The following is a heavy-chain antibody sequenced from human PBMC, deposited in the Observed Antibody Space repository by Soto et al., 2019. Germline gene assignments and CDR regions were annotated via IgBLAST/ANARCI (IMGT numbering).Heavy chain of an antibody. CDR3: TTLVVPAAPIPYYYYYMDV. J-gene: IGHJ6*03. CDR2: IKSKTDGGTT. CDR1: GFTFSNAW. V-gene: IGHV3-15*01. D-gene: IGHD2-2*01. Sequence: GGSLRLSCAASGFTFSNAWMSWVRQAPGKGLEWVGRIKSKTDGGTTDYAAPVKGRFTISRDDSKNTLYLQMNSLKTEDTAVYYCTTLVVPAAPIPYYYYYMDVWGKGTTVTVSS.